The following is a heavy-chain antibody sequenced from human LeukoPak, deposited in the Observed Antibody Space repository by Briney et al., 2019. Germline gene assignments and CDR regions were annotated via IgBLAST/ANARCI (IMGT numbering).Heavy chain of an antibody. J-gene: IGHJ4*02. CDR1: GFTFTDYA. V-gene: IGHV3-23*01. CDR3: AKDPHPYGDSVGGYHFDY. D-gene: IGHD4-17*01. CDR2: ISYGGDNT. Sequence: GGSLRLSCAASGFTFTDYAMNWVRQAPGKGLEWVSGISYGGDNTYYADSVKGRFTISRDNPRNTLNLALNSLRAEDTAVYYCAKDPHPYGDSVGGYHFDYWGQGTPVTVSS.